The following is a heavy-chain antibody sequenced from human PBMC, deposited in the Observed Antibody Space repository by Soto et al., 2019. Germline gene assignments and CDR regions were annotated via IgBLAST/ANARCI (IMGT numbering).Heavy chain of an antibody. CDR1: GGSISSYY. D-gene: IGHD1-1*01. CDR3: AREGTSLFRRFDP. Sequence: PSETLSLTCTVSGGSISSYYWSWIRQPPGKGLEWIGYIYYSGSTNYNPSLKSRVTISVDTSKNQFSLKLSSVTAADTAVYYCAREGTSLFRRFDPWGQGTLVTISS. V-gene: IGHV4-59*01. CDR2: IYYSGST. J-gene: IGHJ5*02.